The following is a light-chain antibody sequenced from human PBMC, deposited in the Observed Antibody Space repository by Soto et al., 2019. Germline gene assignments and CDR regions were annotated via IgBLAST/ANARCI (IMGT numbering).Light chain of an antibody. CDR1: QSVSSSY. J-gene: IGKJ5*01. V-gene: IGKV3-20*01. CDR3: QQYGSSPIT. CDR2: GAS. Sequence: ESVLTQSRCTLSLSPGLRSTLPCRASQSVSSSYLAWYQQKNGQAPRLXIYGASSRATGIPDRFSGSGYGTDFNLTISRLETEDFAVYYCQQYGSSPITFGQGTRLEIK.